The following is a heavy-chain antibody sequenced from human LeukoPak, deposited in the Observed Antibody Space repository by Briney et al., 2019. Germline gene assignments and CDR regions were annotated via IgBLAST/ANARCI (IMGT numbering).Heavy chain of an antibody. Sequence: GGSLRLYCVASGFVFGTYAMHWVRQAPGKGLEYVSGISGNGGYTDYANSVKGRFTISSANFKNTLYFQMGRLSAEDMAGYYCARDLFSGAQMATFDYWGQGTLGTVSS. V-gene: IGHV3-64*01. D-gene: IGHD5-24*01. CDR2: ISGNGGYT. CDR3: ARDLFSGAQMATFDY. CDR1: GFVFGTYA. J-gene: IGHJ4*02.